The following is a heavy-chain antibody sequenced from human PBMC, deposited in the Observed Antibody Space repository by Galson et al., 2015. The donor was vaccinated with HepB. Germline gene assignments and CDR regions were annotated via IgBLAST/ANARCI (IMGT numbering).Heavy chain of an antibody. CDR1: GYTFTSYG. D-gene: IGHD5-12*01. Sequence: SVKVSCKASGYTFTSYGISWVRQAPGQGLEWMGWISAYNGNTNYAQKLQGRVTMTTDTSTSTAYMELRSLRSDDTAVYYCVLDSGYDGDGMDVWGQGTTVTVSS. CDR3: VLDSGYDGDGMDV. V-gene: IGHV1-18*04. CDR2: ISAYNGNT. J-gene: IGHJ6*02.